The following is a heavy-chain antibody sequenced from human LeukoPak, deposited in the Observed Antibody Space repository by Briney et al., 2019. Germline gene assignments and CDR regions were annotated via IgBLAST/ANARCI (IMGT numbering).Heavy chain of an antibody. Sequence: RASVKVSCKASGGTFSSYAISWVRQAPGQGLEWMGGIIPIFGTANYAQKFQGRVTFTADKSTSTAYMELSSLRSEDTAVYYCEITTGAFDIWGQGTMVTVSS. J-gene: IGHJ3*02. V-gene: IGHV1-69*06. CDR3: EITTGAFDI. D-gene: IGHD1-1*01. CDR2: IIPIFGTA. CDR1: GGTFSSYA.